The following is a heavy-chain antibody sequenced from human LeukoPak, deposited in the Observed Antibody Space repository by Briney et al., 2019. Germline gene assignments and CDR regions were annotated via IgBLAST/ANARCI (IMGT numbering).Heavy chain of an antibody. V-gene: IGHV4-59*01. Sequence: SETLSLTCAVYGGSFSDYYWSWIRQPPGKGLEWIGYIYYSGSTNYNPSLKSRVTISVDTSKNQFSLKLSSVTAADTAVYYCARGSGWYYYWGQGTLVTVSS. D-gene: IGHD6-19*01. CDR3: ARGSGWYYY. CDR2: IYYSGST. J-gene: IGHJ4*02. CDR1: GGSFSDYY.